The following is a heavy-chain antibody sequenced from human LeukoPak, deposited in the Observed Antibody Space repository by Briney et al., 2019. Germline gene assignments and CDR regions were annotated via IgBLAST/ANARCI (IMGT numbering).Heavy chain of an antibody. D-gene: IGHD2-2*01. V-gene: IGHV3-23*01. J-gene: IGHJ3*02. CDR2: ISGSGGST. CDR1: GFTFSSYA. Sequence: PRGSLRLSCAASGFTFSSYAMSWVRQAPGKGLEWVSAISGSGGSTYYADSVKGRFTISRDNSKNTLYLQMNSLRAEDTAVYYCAKAGYCSSTSCYLDAFDIWGQGTMVTVSS. CDR3: AKAGYCSSTSCYLDAFDI.